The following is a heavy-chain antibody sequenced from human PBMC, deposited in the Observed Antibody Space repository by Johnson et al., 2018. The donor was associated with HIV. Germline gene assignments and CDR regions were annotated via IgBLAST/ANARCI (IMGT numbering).Heavy chain of an antibody. Sequence: QMLLVESGGGVVQTGRSLRLSCAASGFIFSSYAMHWVRQAPGKGLEWVAVISYDGSNKYYADSVKGRFTITRDNSKNTLYLQMNSLRAEDTAVYYCAKDINHYRNAFDIWGQGTMVNVS. V-gene: IGHV3-30-3*01. CDR1: GFIFSSYA. J-gene: IGHJ3*02. D-gene: IGHD1-14*01. CDR2: ISYDGSNK. CDR3: AKDINHYRNAFDI.